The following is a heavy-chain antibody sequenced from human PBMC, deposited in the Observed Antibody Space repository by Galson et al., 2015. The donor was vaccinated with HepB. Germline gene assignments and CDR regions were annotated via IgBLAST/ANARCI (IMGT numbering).Heavy chain of an antibody. J-gene: IGHJ4*02. CDR3: ARGGFCSGGSCPHLDD. D-gene: IGHD2-15*01. V-gene: IGHV3-33*01. CDR2: IWYDGSNK. Sequence: SLRLSCAASGFTFSSYGIHWVRQAPGKGLEWVAVIWYDGSNKYYADSVKGRFTISRDNSKNTLYLQMNSLRAEDTAVYYCARGGFCSGGSCPHLDDWGQGTLVSVSS. CDR1: GFTFSSYG.